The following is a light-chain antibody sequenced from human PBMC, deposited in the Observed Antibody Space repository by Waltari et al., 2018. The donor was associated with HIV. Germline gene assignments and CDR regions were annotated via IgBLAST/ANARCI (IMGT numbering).Light chain of an antibody. CDR1: NSIIGRNY. CDR3: ASWDDGLSGHV. CDR2: RND. Sequence: QSGLTQPPSLPGTPGQRLTIPCPGTNSIIGRNYVFWYRQLPGTAPSLLVYRNDHRPSGVADRFSGSRSGASASLVIGGLRVEDEADYFCASWDDGLSGHVFGGGTTVSV. V-gene: IGLV1-47*01. J-gene: IGLJ1*01.